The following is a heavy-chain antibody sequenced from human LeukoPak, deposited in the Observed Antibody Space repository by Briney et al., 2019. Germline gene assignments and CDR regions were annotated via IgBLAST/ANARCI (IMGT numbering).Heavy chain of an antibody. CDR1: EYTFISFD. CDR2: MNPNSGNT. V-gene: IGHV1-8*01. CDR3: TRGELNDY. D-gene: IGHD3-10*01. Sequence: ASVKVPCKTSEYTFISFDINWVRQAPGEGLEWMGWMNPNSGNTGYAQKFQGRVTMTRNTSISTACMELSSLRSEDTAVYYCTRGELNDYWGQGTLVTVSS. J-gene: IGHJ4*02.